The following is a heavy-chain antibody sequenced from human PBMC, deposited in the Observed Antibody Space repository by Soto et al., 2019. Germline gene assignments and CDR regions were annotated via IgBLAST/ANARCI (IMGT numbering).Heavy chain of an antibody. Sequence: TSETLSLTCTVSGGSISSGGYYWSWIRQHPGKGLEWIGYIYYSGSTYYNPSLKSRVTISVDTSKNQFSLKLSSVTAADTAVYYCARDRCSSTSCPYGMDVWGQGTTVTVSS. V-gene: IGHV4-31*03. CDR1: GGSISSGGYY. J-gene: IGHJ6*02. CDR3: ARDRCSSTSCPYGMDV. D-gene: IGHD2-2*01. CDR2: IYYSGST.